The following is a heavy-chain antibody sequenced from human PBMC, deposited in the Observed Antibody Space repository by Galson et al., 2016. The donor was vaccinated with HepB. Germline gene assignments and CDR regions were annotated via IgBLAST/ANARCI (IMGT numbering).Heavy chain of an antibody. CDR3: ARESWAGGSGYSDN. Sequence: TLSLTCTVSGVSIRSGGNFWSWIRQHPGKGLEWIGYVFHSGNTYYNPSLKDRLVISVDTSNNQFSLKLASVTAADTAVYYCARESWAGGSGYSDNWGQGALVTVSS. D-gene: IGHD3-16*01. CDR2: VFHSGNT. V-gene: IGHV4-31*03. J-gene: IGHJ4*02. CDR1: GVSIRSGGNF.